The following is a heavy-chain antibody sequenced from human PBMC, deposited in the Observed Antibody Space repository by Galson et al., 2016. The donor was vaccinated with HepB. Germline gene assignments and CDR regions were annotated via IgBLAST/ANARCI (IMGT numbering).Heavy chain of an antibody. J-gene: IGHJ4*02. CDR2: IKQDGSEE. V-gene: IGHV3-7*02. D-gene: IGHD3-10*01. CDR3: ATAVRGSPFDY. CDR1: GFTFSSYW. Sequence: SLRLSCAASGFTFSSYWMTWVRQAPGKGLERVANIKQDGSEEYYVDSVKGRFTISRDNAENSLYLQMKSLIPEDTAVYYCATAVRGSPFDYWGQGTLVTVSS.